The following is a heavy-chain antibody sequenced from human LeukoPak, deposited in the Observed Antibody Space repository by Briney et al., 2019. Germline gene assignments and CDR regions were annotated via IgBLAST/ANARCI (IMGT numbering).Heavy chain of an antibody. CDR2: IYYSGST. CDR3: ARHSGSYPHYFDY. Sequence: SETLSLTCIVSGGSIRSYYWSWIRQPPGKGLEWIGYIYYSGSTHYNPSLKSRVTISVDTSKNQFSLKLSSVTAADTAVYYCARHSGSYPHYFDYWGQGTLVTVSS. J-gene: IGHJ4*02. CDR1: GGSIRSYY. D-gene: IGHD1-26*01. V-gene: IGHV4-59*08.